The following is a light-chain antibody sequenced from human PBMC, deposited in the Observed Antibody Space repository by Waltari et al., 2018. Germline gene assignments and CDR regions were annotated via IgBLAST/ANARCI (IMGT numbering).Light chain of an antibody. CDR2: VNSDGSH. CDR3: QTGGHGTWV. CDR1: SGHSSNL. V-gene: IGLV4-69*01. Sequence: QLVLTQSPSASASLRASFKLPCTLSSGHSSNLIARPQQQPEKGPRYLMKVNSDGSHSKGDEIPDRFSGSSSGAERYLTISSLQSEDEADYYCQTGGHGTWVFGGGTKLTVL. J-gene: IGLJ3*02.